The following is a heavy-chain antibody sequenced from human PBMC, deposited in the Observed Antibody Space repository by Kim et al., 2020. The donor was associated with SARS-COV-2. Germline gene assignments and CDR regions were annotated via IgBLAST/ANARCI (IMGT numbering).Heavy chain of an antibody. D-gene: IGHD6-19*01. CDR3: ARDFRQYSSGWSSPFDP. Sequence: SENLSLTCTVSGGSISSGGYYWSWIRQHPGKGLEWIGYIYYSGSTYYNPSLKSRVTISVDTSKNQFSLKLSSVTAADTAVYYCARDFRQYSSGWSSPFDPWGQGTLVTVSS. J-gene: IGHJ5*02. V-gene: IGHV4-31*03. CDR2: IYYSGST. CDR1: GGSISSGGYY.